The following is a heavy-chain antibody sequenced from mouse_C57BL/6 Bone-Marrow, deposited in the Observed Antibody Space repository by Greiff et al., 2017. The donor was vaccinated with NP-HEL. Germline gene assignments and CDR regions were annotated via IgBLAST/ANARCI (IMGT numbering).Heavy chain of an antibody. CDR2: IDPNSGGS. J-gene: IGHJ1*03. CDR1: GYTFPSYW. D-gene: IGHD1-1*01. V-gene: IGHV1-72*01. Sequence: VQLQQPAAELVKPGASVKLSCKASGYTFPSYWLHWVKQRPARGLEWIGRIDPNSGGSKYHEKFKSKATLAVDKPSSTVYMQLSSLTSEDSAVYYCAGSGSYGYFDVWGTGTTVTVSS. CDR3: AGSGSYGYFDV.